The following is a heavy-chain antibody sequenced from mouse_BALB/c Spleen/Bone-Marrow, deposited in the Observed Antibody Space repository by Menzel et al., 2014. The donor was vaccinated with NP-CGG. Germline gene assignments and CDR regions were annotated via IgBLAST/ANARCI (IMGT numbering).Heavy chain of an antibody. CDR3: ARGSNYFDY. CDR1: GFTFSDYY. CDR2: ISDGGSYT. V-gene: IGHV5-4*02. J-gene: IGHJ2*01. D-gene: IGHD1-1*01. Sequence: EVQGVESGGGLVKPGGSLKLSCAASGFTFSDYYMYWVRQTPEKRLEWVATISDGGSYTYYPDSVKGRFTISRDNAKNNLYLQMSSLKSEDTAMYYCARGSNYFDYWGQGTTLTVSS.